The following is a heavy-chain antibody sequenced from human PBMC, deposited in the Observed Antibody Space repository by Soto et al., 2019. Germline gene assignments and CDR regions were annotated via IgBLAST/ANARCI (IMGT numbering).Heavy chain of an antibody. J-gene: IGHJ6*02. D-gene: IGHD3-10*01. Sequence: QVQLVEAGGGVGQPGRSLRLSCAASGFTFSSYSMHWVRQAPGKGLEWVAVISYDGSDKYYADSVKGRFTISRDNSKNTLYLQMNSLRAEDTAVYYCAREAGVYGSGSYGMDVWGQGTTVTVSS. CDR1: GFTFSSYS. CDR3: AREAGVYGSGSYGMDV. V-gene: IGHV3-30-3*01. CDR2: ISYDGSDK.